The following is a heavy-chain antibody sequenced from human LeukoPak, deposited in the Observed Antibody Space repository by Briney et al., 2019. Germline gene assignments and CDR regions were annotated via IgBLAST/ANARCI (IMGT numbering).Heavy chain of an antibody. CDR3: AREGYCSGGRSYWFGP. Sequence: GASVKVSCKASGYTFTSYAMNWVRQAPGQGLEWMGWINTNTGNPTYAPGFTGRFGFSLDNSVSTAYLQISSLKAADTAVYYCAREGYCSGGRSYWFGPWGQGTLVTVSS. CDR1: GYTFTSYA. J-gene: IGHJ5*02. D-gene: IGHD2-15*01. CDR2: INTNTGNP. V-gene: IGHV7-4-1*02.